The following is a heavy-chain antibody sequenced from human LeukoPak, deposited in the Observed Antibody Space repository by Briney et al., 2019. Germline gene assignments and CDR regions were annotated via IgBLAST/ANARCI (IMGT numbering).Heavy chain of an antibody. D-gene: IGHD2-15*01. CDR2: IYSGGST. V-gene: IGHV3-23*03. CDR1: GFTFSSYA. CDR3: ARADSHYYYYYMDV. Sequence: GGSLRLSCAASGFTFSSYAMSWVRQAPGKGLEWVSVIYSGGSTYYADSVKGRFTISRDNSKNTLYLQMNSLRAEDTAVYYCARADSHYYYYYMDVWGKGTTVTVSS. J-gene: IGHJ6*03.